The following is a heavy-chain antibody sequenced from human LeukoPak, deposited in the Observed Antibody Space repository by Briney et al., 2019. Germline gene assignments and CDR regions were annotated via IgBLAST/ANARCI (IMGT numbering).Heavy chain of an antibody. J-gene: IGHJ4*02. V-gene: IGHV4-39*01. CDR1: GGSISSSSYY. CDR2: IYYSGST. CDR3: ARHPRTYYYDSSGYYYGNYFDY. Sequence: PSETLSLTCTVSGGSISSSSYYWGWIRQPPGKGLEWIGSIYYSGSTYYNPSLKSRVTISVDTSKNQFSLKLSSVTAADTAVYYCARHPRTYYYDSSGYYYGNYFDYWGQGTLVTVSS. D-gene: IGHD3-22*01.